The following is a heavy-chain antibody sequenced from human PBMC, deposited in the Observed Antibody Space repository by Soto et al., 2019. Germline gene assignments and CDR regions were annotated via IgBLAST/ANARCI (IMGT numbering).Heavy chain of an antibody. D-gene: IGHD5-12*01. CDR1: GGTFSNYA. CDR2: IIPIFCTT. CDR3: AKDGGADGYFGNWLDP. J-gene: IGHJ5*02. V-gene: IGHV1-69*15. Sequence: QVHLVQSGAEVKKPGSSVNVSCKASGGTFSNYAITWVRQAPGQGLEWVGRIIPIFCTTNVAQKFQGRVTITADESTTTAYMELSGLRSDDTAVYYCAKDGGADGYFGNWLDPWGQGTLVTVSS.